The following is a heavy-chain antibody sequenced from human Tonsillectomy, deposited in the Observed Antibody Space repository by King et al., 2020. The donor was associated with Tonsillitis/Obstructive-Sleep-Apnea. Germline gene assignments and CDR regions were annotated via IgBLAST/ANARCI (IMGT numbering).Heavy chain of an antibody. CDR2: ISGDGSST. D-gene: IGHD3-3*01. J-gene: IGHJ4*02. CDR3: AKDTEPANYDFWSGPDY. CDR1: GFTFADYA. V-gene: IGHV3-43*02. Sequence: VQLVESGGGVVQPGGSLRLSCAASGFTFADYAMHWVHQSPGKGLEWVSLISGDGSSTYYADSVKGRFTISRDHSKKSLYLQMNSLKTEDTAVYYCAKDTEPANYDFWSGPDYWGQGTLVTVSS.